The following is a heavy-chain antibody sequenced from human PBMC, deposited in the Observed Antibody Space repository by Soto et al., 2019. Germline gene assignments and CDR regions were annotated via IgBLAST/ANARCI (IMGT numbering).Heavy chain of an antibody. CDR2: IWYDGSNK. D-gene: IGHD3-22*01. V-gene: IGHV3-33*01. J-gene: IGHJ6*02. CDR1: GFTFSSYG. Sequence: QVQLVESGGGVVQPGRTLRLSCAASGFTFSSYGMHWVRQAPGKGLEWVAVIWYDGSNKYYADSVKGRFTISRDNSKNTLSLQMNSLRAEDTAEYYCARGRYDSSGYVTPYYYYGMDVWGQGTTVTVSS. CDR3: ARGRYDSSGYVTPYYYYGMDV.